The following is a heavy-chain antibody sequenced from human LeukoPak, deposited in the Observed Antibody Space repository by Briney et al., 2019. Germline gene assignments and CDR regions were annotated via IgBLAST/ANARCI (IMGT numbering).Heavy chain of an antibody. J-gene: IGHJ6*02. CDR3: ARDRGTYSRYYYYGMDV. Sequence: PGGSLRLSCAASGFTFSSYEMTWVRQAPGKGLEWVSNISSSDTTIHYADSVKGRFTISRDNARNSLYLQMNSLRAEDTAVYYCARDRGTYSRYYYYGMDVWGQGTTVTVSS. CDR1: GFTFSSYE. V-gene: IGHV3-48*03. CDR2: ISSSDTTI. D-gene: IGHD1-26*01.